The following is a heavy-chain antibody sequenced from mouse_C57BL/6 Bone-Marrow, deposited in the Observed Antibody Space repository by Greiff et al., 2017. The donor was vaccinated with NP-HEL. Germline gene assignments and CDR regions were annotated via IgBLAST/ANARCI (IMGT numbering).Heavy chain of an antibody. CDR3: ARDLYD. Sequence: VQLQQSVAELVRPGASVKLSCTASGYTIKNSYMHWVKQRPEQGLEWIGRIDPANGSTKYAPKFQGKATITADTSSNTAYLKLSSLTSEYTAIYYCARDLYDWGQGTTLTVSS. CDR2: IDPANGST. V-gene: IGHV14-3*01. J-gene: IGHJ2*01. D-gene: IGHD2-12*01. CDR1: GYTIKNSY.